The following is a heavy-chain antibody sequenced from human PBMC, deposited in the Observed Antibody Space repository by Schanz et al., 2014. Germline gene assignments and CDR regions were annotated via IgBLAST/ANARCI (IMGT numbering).Heavy chain of an antibody. J-gene: IGHJ4*02. CDR3: ARDGVDAAAGGNY. CDR2: INPSGGST. Sequence: QVQLVQSGAEVKKPGSSVKVSCKASGYTFTSDSMHWVRQAPVQGLEWMGMINPSGGSTTYAQKFQGRVTMTRDTSTSTVCMESSSLRSEDRAVYDCARDGVDAAAGGNYWGQGTLVTVSS. D-gene: IGHD6-13*01. V-gene: IGHV1-46*03. CDR1: GYTFTSDS.